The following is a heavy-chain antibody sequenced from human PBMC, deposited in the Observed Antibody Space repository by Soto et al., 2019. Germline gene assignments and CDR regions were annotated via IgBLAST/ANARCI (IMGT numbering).Heavy chain of an antibody. CDR1: GYSFTSDW. D-gene: IGHD2-15*01. J-gene: IGHJ6*02. Sequence: GECLKISCKGSGYSFTSDWIGWVRQMAGKGLEWMGIIYPGDSDTRYSPSFQGQVTISADKSISTAYLQWSSLKASDTAMYYCARAKGYCSGGSCFYYYGMDVWGQGTTVTVSS. CDR3: ARAKGYCSGGSCFYYYGMDV. CDR2: IYPGDSDT. V-gene: IGHV5-51*01.